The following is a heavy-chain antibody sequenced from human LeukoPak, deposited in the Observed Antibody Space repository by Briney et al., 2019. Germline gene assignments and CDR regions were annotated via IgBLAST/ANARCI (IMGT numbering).Heavy chain of an antibody. CDR1: GYTFTSYD. CDR3: ARGPRGVTIFGVVREYNWFDP. Sequence: ASVKVSCKASGYTFTSYDINWVRQATGQGLEWMGWMNPNSGDTGYAQKFQGRVTMTRNTSISAACMELSSLRSEDTAVYYCARGPRGVTIFGVVREYNWFDPWGQGTLVTVSS. D-gene: IGHD3-3*01. CDR2: MNPNSGDT. V-gene: IGHV1-8*01. J-gene: IGHJ5*02.